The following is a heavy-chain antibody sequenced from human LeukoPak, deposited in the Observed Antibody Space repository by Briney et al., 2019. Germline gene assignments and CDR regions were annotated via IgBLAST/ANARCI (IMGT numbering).Heavy chain of an antibody. Sequence: PGGSLRLSCAASGFTFSSYGMHWVRQAPGKGLEWVAFIRYDGINKYYADSVKGRFTISRDNSKNTLYLQMNSLRAEDAAVYYCAKDTYYYDSSAYLGSDYWGQGTLVTVSS. J-gene: IGHJ4*02. CDR1: GFTFSSYG. CDR3: AKDTYYYDSSAYLGSDY. CDR2: IRYDGINK. V-gene: IGHV3-30*02. D-gene: IGHD3-22*01.